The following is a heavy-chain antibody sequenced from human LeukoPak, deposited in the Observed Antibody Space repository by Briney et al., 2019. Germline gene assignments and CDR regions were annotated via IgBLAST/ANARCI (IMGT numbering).Heavy chain of an antibody. J-gene: IGHJ5*02. CDR3: ARAVNYYGSGSYYFSLWFDP. CDR2: IDHSGYT. V-gene: IGHV4-59*01. CDR1: GGSISSYY. Sequence: SETLSLTCTVSGGSISSYYWSWIRQPPGKGLQWIGYIDHSGYTNYNRSLKSRVTISVDTSKNQFSLKLSSVTAADTAVYYCARAVNYYGSGSYYFSLWFDPWGQGTLVTVSS. D-gene: IGHD3-10*01.